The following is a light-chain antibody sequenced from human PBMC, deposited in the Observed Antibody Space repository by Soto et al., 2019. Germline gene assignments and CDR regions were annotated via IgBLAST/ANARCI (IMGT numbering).Light chain of an antibody. V-gene: IGKV3-20*01. J-gene: IGKJ5*01. Sequence: VLSLSPGTLSLSTEERATLCCRASQSVSSSYLAWYQQKPGQAPRLLIYGASSRPTGIPDRFSGSGSGTDFTLTIICLETDDFRVYYGQPYCSFYRFCQVARLAIK. CDR1: QSVSSSY. CDR2: GAS. CDR3: QPYCSFYR.